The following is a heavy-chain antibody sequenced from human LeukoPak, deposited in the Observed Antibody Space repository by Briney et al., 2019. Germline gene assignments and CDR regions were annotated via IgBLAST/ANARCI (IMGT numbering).Heavy chain of an antibody. Sequence: GGSLRLSCAASGFAFSHYWMSWVRQAPGKGLEWLANIRQDGSDSYYADSVKGRFTFSRDNTKNTLFLQMSSLRVEDTAIYYCAKSGSYSFLDAFDIWGQGTHVTVSS. J-gene: IGHJ3*02. D-gene: IGHD1-26*01. CDR1: GFAFSHYW. CDR2: IRQDGSDS. V-gene: IGHV3-7*01. CDR3: AKSGSYSFLDAFDI.